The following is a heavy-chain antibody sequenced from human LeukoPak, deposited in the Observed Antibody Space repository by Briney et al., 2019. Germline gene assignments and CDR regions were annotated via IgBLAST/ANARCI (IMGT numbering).Heavy chain of an antibody. V-gene: IGHV3-23*01. J-gene: IGHJ6*02. CDR2: ISGSGGST. D-gene: IGHD6-13*01. CDR1: GFTFSSYA. Sequence: PGGSLRLSCAASGFTFSSYAMSWVRQAPGTGLEWVSAISGSGGSTYYADSVKGRFTISRDISKNTLYLQMNSLRAEDTAVYYCAKAPPSSYYYYYGMDVWGQGTTVTVSS. CDR3: AKAPPSSYYYYYGMDV.